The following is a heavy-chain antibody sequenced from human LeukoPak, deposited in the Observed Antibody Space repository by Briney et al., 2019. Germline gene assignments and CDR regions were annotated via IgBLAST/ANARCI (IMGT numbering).Heavy chain of an antibody. V-gene: IGHV3-23*01. CDR1: GFTFSSYA. J-gene: IGHJ4*02. CDR3: ATHRHSSSWYAEPDLVN. Sequence: PGGSLRLSCAASGFTFSSYAMSWVRQAPGKGLEWVSAISGSGGSTYYADSVKGRFTTSRDNSKNTLYLQMNSLRAEDTAVYYCATHRHSSSWYAEPDLVNWGQGTLVTVSS. CDR2: ISGSGGST. D-gene: IGHD6-13*01.